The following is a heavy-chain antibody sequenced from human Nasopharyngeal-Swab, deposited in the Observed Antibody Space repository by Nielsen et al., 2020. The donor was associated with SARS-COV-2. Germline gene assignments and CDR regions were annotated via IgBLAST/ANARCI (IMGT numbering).Heavy chain of an antibody. D-gene: IGHD6-13*01. J-gene: IGHJ4*02. Sequence: GSLRLSCAASGFTFSSYSMNWVRQAPGKGLEWVSSISSSSSYIYYADSVKGRFTISRDNAKNSLYLQMNSLRAEDTAVYYCARGGWEGIAAADTRVYWGQGTLVTVSS. CDR1: GFTFSSYS. V-gene: IGHV3-21*01. CDR2: ISSSSSYI. CDR3: ARGGWEGIAAADTRVY.